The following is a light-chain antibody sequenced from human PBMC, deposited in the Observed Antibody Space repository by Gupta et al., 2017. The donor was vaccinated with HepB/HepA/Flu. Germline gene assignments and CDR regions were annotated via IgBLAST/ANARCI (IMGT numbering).Light chain of an antibody. CDR2: WAS. J-gene: IGKJ1*01. CDR3: QQYYTTPRT. CDR1: QSVLYSSNNKNY. Sequence: DIVMTQSPDSLPVSLGEPATINCKSSQSVLYSSNNKNYLAWYQQKPGQPPKLLIYWASTRESGVPDRFSGSGSGTDFTLTISSLQAEDVAVYYCQQYYTTPRTFGQGTKVEI. V-gene: IGKV4-1*01.